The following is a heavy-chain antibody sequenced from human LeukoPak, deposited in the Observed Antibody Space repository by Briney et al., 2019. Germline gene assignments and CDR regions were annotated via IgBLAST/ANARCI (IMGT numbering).Heavy chain of an antibody. CDR2: IRHDGSTK. CDR1: GFPFYSYW. V-gene: IGHV3-7*03. Sequence: GGSLRLSCTASGFPFYSYWMTWVRQTPGKVLEWAANIRHDGSTKYYVDSVKGRFTISRDNAMNSLYLQMDSLRVEDTAIYYCARSVPYGTTWYGRSDCWGQGTQVTVSS. J-gene: IGHJ4*02. D-gene: IGHD6-13*01. CDR3: ARSVPYGTTWYGRSDC.